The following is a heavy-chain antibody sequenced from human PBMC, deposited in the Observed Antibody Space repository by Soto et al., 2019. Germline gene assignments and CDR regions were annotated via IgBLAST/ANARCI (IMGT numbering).Heavy chain of an antibody. V-gene: IGHV3-11*01. D-gene: IGHD7-27*01. CDR2: ISNSGRPT. J-gene: IGHJ4*02. Sequence: DLEESGGGLVKPGGSLRLSCTASGFIFSDYYMSWIRQAPGKGLEWVSDISNSGRPTHHADSVEGRFTISRDNAKDSLSLQMNSLRPADSAIYYCARDNGGGGLTLEYWGQGTLVTVSS. CDR3: ARDNGGGGLTLEY. CDR1: GFIFSDYY.